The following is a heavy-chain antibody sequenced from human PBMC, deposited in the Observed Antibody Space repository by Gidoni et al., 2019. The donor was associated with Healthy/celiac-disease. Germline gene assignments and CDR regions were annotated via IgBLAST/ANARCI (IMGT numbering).Heavy chain of an antibody. Sequence: EVQLVESGGGLVKPGRSLRLSCTASGFTCGDYAMSWFRQAPGKGLEWVGFIRSKAYGGTTEYAASVKGRFTISRDDSKSIAYLQMNSLKTEDTAVYYCTREAYCGGDCYPTDYWGQGTLVTVSS. CDR2: IRSKAYGGTT. J-gene: IGHJ4*02. CDR3: TREAYCGGDCYPTDY. CDR1: GFTCGDYA. V-gene: IGHV3-49*05. D-gene: IGHD2-21*02.